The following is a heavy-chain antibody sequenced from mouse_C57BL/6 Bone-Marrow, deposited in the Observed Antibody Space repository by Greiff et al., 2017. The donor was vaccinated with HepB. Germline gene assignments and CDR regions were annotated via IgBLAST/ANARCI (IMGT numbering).Heavy chain of an antibody. CDR2: IYPGNSDT. CDR3: TREEIYYGNYPFAY. J-gene: IGHJ3*01. CDR1: GYTFTSYW. V-gene: IGHV1-5*01. D-gene: IGHD2-1*01. Sequence: VQLQQSGPVLARPGASVKMSCKTSGYTFTSYWMHWVKQRPGQGLEWIGAIYPGNSDTSYNQKFKGKAKLTAVTSASTAYMELSSLTNEDSAVYYCTREEIYYGNYPFAYWGQGTLVTVSA.